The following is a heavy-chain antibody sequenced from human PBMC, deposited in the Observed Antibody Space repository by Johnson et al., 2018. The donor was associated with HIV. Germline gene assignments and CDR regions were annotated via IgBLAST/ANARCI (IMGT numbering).Heavy chain of an antibody. V-gene: IGHV3-20*04. D-gene: IGHD1-20*01. CDR3: ARDSAGNWNLRPGNDAFDI. CDR1: GFTFDDNG. J-gene: IGHJ3*02. CDR2: INWNGGST. Sequence: VQLVESGGGVVRPGGSLRLSCAAPGFTFDDNGMSLVRQAPGKGLEWVSGINWNGGSTGYADSVKGRFTISRDNAKNSLYLQMNSLRAEDTAVYYCARDSAGNWNLRPGNDAFDIWGQGTMVTVSS.